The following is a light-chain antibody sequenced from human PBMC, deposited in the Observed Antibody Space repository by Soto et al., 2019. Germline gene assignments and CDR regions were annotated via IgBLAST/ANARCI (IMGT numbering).Light chain of an antibody. CDR1: QSVGTY. CDR3: QQYNNWPLVT. J-gene: IGKJ4*01. V-gene: IGKV3-15*01. CDR2: GAS. Sequence: EIVMTQSPATLSVSPGERATLSCRASQSVGTYLAWYQQKPGQAPRLLNFGASTRATGIPARFSGSGSGSEFTLTISSLQSEDFAVYSCQQYNNWPLVTFGGGTKVEIK.